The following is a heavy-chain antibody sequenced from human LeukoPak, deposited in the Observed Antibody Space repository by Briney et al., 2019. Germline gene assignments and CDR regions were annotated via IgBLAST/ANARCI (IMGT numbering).Heavy chain of an antibody. D-gene: IGHD3-22*01. CDR2: ISGSGGSA. V-gene: IGHV3-23*01. CDR3: ARDQDYYDSSGYYGY. J-gene: IGHJ4*02. Sequence: GGSLRLSCAASGFIFSNYAMSWVRQAPGKGLECVSAISGSGGSAYYADSVKGRFTISRDNSKNTLSLQMNSLRAEDTAVYYCARDQDYYDSSGYYGYWGQGTLVTVSS. CDR1: GFIFSNYA.